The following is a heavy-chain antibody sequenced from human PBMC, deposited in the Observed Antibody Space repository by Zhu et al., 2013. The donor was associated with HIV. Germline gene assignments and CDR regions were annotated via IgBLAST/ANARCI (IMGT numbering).Heavy chain of an antibody. D-gene: IGHD4-17*01. CDR3: ARGRSSWSRRYGDYAHGTRPFDY. J-gene: IGHJ4*02. CDR2: INHSGST. Sequence: QVQLQQWGAGLLKPSETLSLTCAVYGGSFSGYYWSWIRQPPGKGLEWIGEINHSGSTNYNPSLKSRVTISVDTSKNQFSLKLSSVTAADTAVYYCARGRSSWSRRYGDYAHGTRPFDYWGQGTLVTVSS. CDR1: GGSFSGYY. V-gene: IGHV4-34*01.